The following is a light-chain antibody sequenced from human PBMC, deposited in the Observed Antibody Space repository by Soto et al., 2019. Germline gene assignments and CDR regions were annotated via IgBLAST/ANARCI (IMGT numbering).Light chain of an antibody. V-gene: IGKV3-20*01. Sequence: EVVWTQSPGTLSLSAGERATLSCRASQSVASNRLAWYQQKPGQAPRLLIYAASTRAAGIPDRFSGSGSGTDFTLTISRLEPEDFGVFFCHHYGRSPIFTFGPGTTVDMK. J-gene: IGKJ3*01. CDR2: AAS. CDR1: QSVASNR. CDR3: HHYGRSPIFT.